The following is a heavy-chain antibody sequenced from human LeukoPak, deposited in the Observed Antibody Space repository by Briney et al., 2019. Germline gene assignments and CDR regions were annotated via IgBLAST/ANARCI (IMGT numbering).Heavy chain of an antibody. J-gene: IGHJ4*02. CDR2: SYTSGST. CDR1: GGSISSYY. Sequence: SETLSLTCTVSGGSISSYYCSWIRQPAGKGLEWIGRSYTSGSTNYNPSLKSRVTMSVDTSKNQFSLKLSSVTAADTAVYYCARSPHTYYYDSSGYYYFDYWGQGTLVTVSS. CDR3: ARSPHTYYYDSSGYYYFDY. D-gene: IGHD3-22*01. V-gene: IGHV4-4*07.